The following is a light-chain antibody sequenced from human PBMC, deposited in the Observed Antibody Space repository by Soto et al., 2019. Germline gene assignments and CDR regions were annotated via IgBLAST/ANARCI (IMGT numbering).Light chain of an antibody. Sequence: EIVMTQSPATLSVSPGERATLSCGASQSVSSNLAWYQQKPGQAPRLLIYGASTRATGIPARFSGSGSGTEFTLTISSLQSEDFAVYYCQQYNNWTFGQGTKVDIK. CDR1: QSVSSN. V-gene: IGKV3-15*01. J-gene: IGKJ1*01. CDR3: QQYNNWT. CDR2: GAS.